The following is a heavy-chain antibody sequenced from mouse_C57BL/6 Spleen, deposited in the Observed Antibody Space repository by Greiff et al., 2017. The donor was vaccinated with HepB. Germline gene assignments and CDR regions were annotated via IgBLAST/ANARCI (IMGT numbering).Heavy chain of an antibody. CDR1: GYSITSGYY. V-gene: IGHV3-6*01. CDR2: ISYDGSN. Sequence: EVKLMESGPGLVKPSQSLSLTCSVTGYSITSGYYWNWIRQFPGNKLEWMGYISYDGSNNYNPSLKNRISITRDTSKNQFFLKLNSVTTEDTATYYCARRYGSSPYWYFDVWGTGTTVTVSS. J-gene: IGHJ1*03. D-gene: IGHD1-1*01. CDR3: ARRYGSSPYWYFDV.